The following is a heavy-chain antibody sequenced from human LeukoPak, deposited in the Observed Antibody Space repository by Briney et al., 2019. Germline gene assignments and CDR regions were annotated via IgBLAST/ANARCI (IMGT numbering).Heavy chain of an antibody. J-gene: IGHJ4*02. CDR3: ARGMVDQYYYFDH. CDR2: INPSGGST. CDR1: GYAFTSYY. V-gene: IGHV1-46*01. Sequence: ASVKVSCKASGYAFTSYYMHWVRQAPGQGLEWMGIINPSGGSTSYAQKFQGRVTMTRDMSTSTVYMELSSLRSEDTAVYYCARGMVDQYYYFDHWGQGTLVTVSS. D-gene: IGHD4/OR15-4a*01.